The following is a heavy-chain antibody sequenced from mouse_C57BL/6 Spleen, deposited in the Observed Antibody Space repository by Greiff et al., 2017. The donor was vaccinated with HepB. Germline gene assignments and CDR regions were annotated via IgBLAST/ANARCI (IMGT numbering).Heavy chain of an antibody. D-gene: IGHD2-1*01. CDR2: INPSSGYT. J-gene: IGHJ2*01. Sequence: VQLQQSGAELAKPGASVKLSCKASGYTFTSYWMHWVKQRPGQGLEWIGYINPSSGYTKYNQKFKDKATWTADKSSSTAYMQLSSLTYEDSAVYYCALGGNSPGYWGQGTTLTVSS. CDR1: GYTFTSYW. CDR3: ALGGNSPGY. V-gene: IGHV1-7*01.